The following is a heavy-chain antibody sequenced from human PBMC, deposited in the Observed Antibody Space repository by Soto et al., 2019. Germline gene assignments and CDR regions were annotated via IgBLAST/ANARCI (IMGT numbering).Heavy chain of an antibody. CDR3: ARERPRASDYNWNDGMDV. CDR1: GGSISSYY. V-gene: IGHV4-59*01. CDR2: IYYSGST. J-gene: IGHJ6*02. D-gene: IGHD1-1*01. Sequence: KQSQTLSLTCTVSGGSISSYYWSWIRQPPGKGLEWIGYIYYSGSTNYNPSLKSRVTISVDTSKNQFSLKLSSVTAADTAVYYCARERPRASDYNWNDGMDVWGQGTTVTVSS.